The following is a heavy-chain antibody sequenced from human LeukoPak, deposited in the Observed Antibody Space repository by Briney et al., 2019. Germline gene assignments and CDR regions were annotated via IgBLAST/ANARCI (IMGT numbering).Heavy chain of an antibody. D-gene: IGHD3-10*01. V-gene: IGHV3-33*01. J-gene: IGHJ4*02. CDR2: IWYDGSNK. CDR3: ARDWEPYGSVDY. CDR1: GFTFSSYG. Sequence: PGGSLRLSCAASGFTFSSYGMHWVRQAPGKGLEWVAVIWYDGSNKYYADSVKGRFTISRDNSKNTLYLQMNSLRAEDTAVYYCARDWEPYGSVDYWGQGTLVTVSS.